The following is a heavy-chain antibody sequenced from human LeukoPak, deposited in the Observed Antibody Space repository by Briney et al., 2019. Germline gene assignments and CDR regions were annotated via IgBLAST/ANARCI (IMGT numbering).Heavy chain of an antibody. V-gene: IGHV1-69*04. Sequence: SVKVSCKASGGTFSSYAISWVRQAPGQGLEWMGRIIPILGIANYAQKFQGRVTITADKSTSTAYMELSSLRSEDTAVYYCARDSPHHYDILTGYYSAGGDYWGQGTLVTVSS. CDR1: GGTFSSYA. CDR2: IIPILGIA. J-gene: IGHJ4*02. D-gene: IGHD3-9*01. CDR3: ARDSPHHYDILTGYYSAGGDY.